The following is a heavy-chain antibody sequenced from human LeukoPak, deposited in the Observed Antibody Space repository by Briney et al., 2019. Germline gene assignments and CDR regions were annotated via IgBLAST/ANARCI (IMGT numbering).Heavy chain of an antibody. CDR1: GYSFTSYW. J-gene: IGHJ4*02. CDR2: IYPGDSDT. Sequence: GESLKISCKGSGYSFTSYWIGWVRQMPGKGLEWMGIIYPGDSDTRYSPSFQGQVTISADKSISTAYLQWSSLKASDTAMYYCARVYDSSGYPGYYFDYWGQGTLVTVSS. CDR3: ARVYDSSGYPGYYFDY. V-gene: IGHV5-51*01. D-gene: IGHD3-22*01.